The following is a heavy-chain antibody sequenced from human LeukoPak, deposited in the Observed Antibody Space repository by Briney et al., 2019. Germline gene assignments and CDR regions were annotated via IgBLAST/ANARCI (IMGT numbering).Heavy chain of an antibody. CDR1: GFTFSSYS. D-gene: IGHD3-16*01. CDR2: ISSSSSYI. J-gene: IGHJ6*03. V-gene: IGHV3-21*01. CDR3: ARALSGKRGIYYYYYYMDV. Sequence: GGSLRLSCAASGFTFSSYSMNWLRQAPGKGLEWVSSISSSSSYIYYADSVKGRFTISRDNAKNPLYLQMNSLRAEDTAVYYCARALSGKRGIYYYYYYMDVWGKGTTVTVSS.